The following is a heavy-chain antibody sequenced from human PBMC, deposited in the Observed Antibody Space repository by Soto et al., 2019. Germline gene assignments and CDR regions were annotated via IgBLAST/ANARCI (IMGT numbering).Heavy chain of an antibody. V-gene: IGHV4-4*02. CDR3: ARDQYSRYSSSWYYFDY. J-gene: IGHJ4*02. CDR1: GGSISNSNW. D-gene: IGHD6-13*01. Sequence: SETLSLTCAVFGGSISNSNWWTWVRQPPGKGLDWIGEIFHSGSTNYNSSLMGRVTISVDTSKNQFSLKLSSVTAADTAVYYCARDQYSRYSSSWYYFDYWGQGTLVTVSS. CDR2: IFHSGST.